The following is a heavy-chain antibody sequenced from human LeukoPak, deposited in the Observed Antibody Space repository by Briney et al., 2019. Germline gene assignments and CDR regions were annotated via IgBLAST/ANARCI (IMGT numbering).Heavy chain of an antibody. CDR3: ARGCASTSCYLFDY. D-gene: IGHD2-2*01. Sequence: ASVKVSCKASGYIYTNYGIGWVRQAPGQGLEWMGWISTYNGNTHYAQMLQGRVTMTTDTSTTTAYMELRSLRSDDTAMYYCARGCASTSCYLFDYWGQRTLVTVSS. CDR1: GYIYTNYG. J-gene: IGHJ4*02. V-gene: IGHV1-18*01. CDR2: ISTYNGNT.